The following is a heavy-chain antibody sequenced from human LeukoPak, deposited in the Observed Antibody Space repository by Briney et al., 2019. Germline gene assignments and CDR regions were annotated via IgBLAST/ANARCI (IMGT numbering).Heavy chain of an antibody. CDR3: ARDTKRSRARWENLGIDP. V-gene: IGHV1-18*01. CDR1: GYTFTTYG. CDR2: IITYNGNT. Sequence: GASVKVSCKASGYTFTTYGIGWVRQAPGQGLEWMGYIITYNGNTNYAQKLQGRVTMTTDTSTSTAYMELRSLRSDDTAVYYCARDTKRSRARWENLGIDPWGQGTLVTVSS. J-gene: IGHJ5*02. D-gene: IGHD3-16*01.